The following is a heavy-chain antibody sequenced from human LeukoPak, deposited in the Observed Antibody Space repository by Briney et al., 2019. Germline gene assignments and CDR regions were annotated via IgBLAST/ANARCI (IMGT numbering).Heavy chain of an antibody. CDR2: ITPIFGTA. CDR1: GGTFSSYA. V-gene: IGHV1-69*13. Sequence: GASVKVSCKASGGTFSSYAISWVRQAPGQGLEWMGGITPIFGTANYAQKFQGRVTITADESTSTAYMELSSLRSEDTAVYYCARGDSHPDIYYYYGMDVWGQGTTVTVSS. CDR3: ARGDSHPDIYYYYGMDV. D-gene: IGHD3-22*01. J-gene: IGHJ6*02.